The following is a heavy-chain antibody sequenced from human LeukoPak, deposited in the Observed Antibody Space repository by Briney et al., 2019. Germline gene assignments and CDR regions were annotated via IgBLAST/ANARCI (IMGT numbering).Heavy chain of an antibody. Sequence: ASVKVSCKASGYTSTSYDINWVRQATGQGLEWMGWMNPNSGNTGYAQKFQGRVTMTRNTSISTAYMELSSLRSEDTAVYYCARVAYCSSTSCFYYYYMDVWGKGTTVTVSS. CDR3: ARVAYCSSTSCFYYYYMDV. CDR2: MNPNSGNT. D-gene: IGHD2-2*01. CDR1: GYTSTSYD. V-gene: IGHV1-8*01. J-gene: IGHJ6*03.